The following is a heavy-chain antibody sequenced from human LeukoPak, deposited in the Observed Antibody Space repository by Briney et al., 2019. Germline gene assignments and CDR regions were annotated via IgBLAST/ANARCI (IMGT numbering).Heavy chain of an antibody. CDR1: GGSISSGSYY. V-gene: IGHV4-61*02. Sequence: SETLSLTCTVSGGSISSGSYYWSWIRQPAGKGLEWIRRIYTSGSTNYNPSLKSRVTISVDTSRNQFSLKLSSVTAADTAVYYCARGATMVRIHYYYYMDVWGKGTTVTVSS. CDR3: ARGATMVRIHYYYYMDV. CDR2: IYTSGST. D-gene: IGHD3-10*01. J-gene: IGHJ6*03.